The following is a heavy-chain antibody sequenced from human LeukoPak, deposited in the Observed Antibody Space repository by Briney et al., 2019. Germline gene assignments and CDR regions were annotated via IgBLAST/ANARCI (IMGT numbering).Heavy chain of an antibody. J-gene: IGHJ4*02. Sequence: ASVKVSCKVSVYTFTGYYMHWVRPAAGQRLEWMGWINAGNRNTKYSQKFQGRVTITRDTSASTAYMELSSLRSEETAVYYCARDRDFGAWYGEFDYWGQGTLVTVSS. CDR1: VYTFTGYY. CDR2: INAGNRNT. CDR3: ARDRDFGAWYGEFDY. D-gene: IGHD3-10*01. V-gene: IGHV1-3*01.